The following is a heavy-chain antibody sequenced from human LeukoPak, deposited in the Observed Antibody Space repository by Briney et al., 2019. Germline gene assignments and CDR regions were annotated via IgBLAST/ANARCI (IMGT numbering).Heavy chain of an antibody. CDR1: GESFSDYY. CDR3: EMFTAIVGDALDI. D-gene: IGHD1-26*01. V-gene: IGHV4-34*01. Sequence: SETLSLTCAVYGESFSDYYFTWIRQPPGKGPEWIGDINHSGNSSYNKSLRSRVTISLDTSKKQVSLKLSSVTAADTAVYYCEMFTAIVGDALDIWGQGTVVTVSS. CDR2: INHSGNS. J-gene: IGHJ3*02.